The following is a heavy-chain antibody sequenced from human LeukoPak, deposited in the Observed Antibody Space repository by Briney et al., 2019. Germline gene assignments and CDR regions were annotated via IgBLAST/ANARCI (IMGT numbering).Heavy chain of an antibody. Sequence: SETLSLTCSVSSDSISGYYWSWLRQPPGKGLEWIGYIYYSGNTYYNPSLKSRVTISLDTSKNQFSLKLTSVTAADTATYYCVRLPSGGRIDYWGRGTLVTVSS. CDR2: IYYSGNT. J-gene: IGHJ4*02. CDR3: VRLPSGGRIDY. D-gene: IGHD2-15*01. CDR1: SDSISGYY. V-gene: IGHV4-59*08.